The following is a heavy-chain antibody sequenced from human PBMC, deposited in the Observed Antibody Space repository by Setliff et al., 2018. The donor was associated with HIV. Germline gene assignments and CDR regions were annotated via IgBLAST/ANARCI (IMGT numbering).Heavy chain of an antibody. Sequence: LRLSCAASGFTFSSYAMSWVRQAPGKGLEWVSRVNTDGNSKTYADSVKDRFTISRDNTKNTLFLQMNSLRVEDTGVYYCHSGYDSEEQSYFDYWGQGTLVTVSS. CDR3: HSGYDSEEQSYFDY. V-gene: IGHV3-74*01. CDR1: GFTFSSYA. D-gene: IGHD5-12*01. CDR2: VNTDGNSK. J-gene: IGHJ4*02.